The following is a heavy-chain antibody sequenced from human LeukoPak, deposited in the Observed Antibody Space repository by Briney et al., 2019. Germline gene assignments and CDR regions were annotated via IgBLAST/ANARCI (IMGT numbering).Heavy chain of an antibody. CDR1: GGTFSSYA. CDR3: ARGLTVVVPAAREYYYYMDV. V-gene: IGHV1-69*13. J-gene: IGHJ6*03. Sequence: SVKVSCKASGGTFSSYAISWVRQAPGQGLEWMGGIIPIFGTANYAQKFQGRVTITADESTSTAYMELSSLRSEDTAVYYCARGLTVVVPAAREYYYYMDVWGKGTTITVSS. CDR2: IIPIFGTA. D-gene: IGHD2-2*01.